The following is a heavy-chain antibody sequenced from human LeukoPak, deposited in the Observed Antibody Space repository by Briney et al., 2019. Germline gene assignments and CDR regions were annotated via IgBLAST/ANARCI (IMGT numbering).Heavy chain of an antibody. CDR2: IYYSGST. V-gene: IGHV4-39*07. D-gene: IGHD3-22*01. CDR1: GGSISSSSYY. CDR3: ASQPIYYYDSSGSDY. J-gene: IGHJ4*02. Sequence: SETLSLTCTVSGGSISSSSYYWGWIRQPPGKGLEWIGSIYYSGSTYYNPSLKSRVTISVDTSKSQFSLKLSSVTAADTAVYYCASQPIYYYDSSGSDYWGQGTLVTVSS.